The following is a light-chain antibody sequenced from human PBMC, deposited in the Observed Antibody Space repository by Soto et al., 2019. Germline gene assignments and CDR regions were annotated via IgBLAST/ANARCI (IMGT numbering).Light chain of an antibody. CDR3: RQATHWPST. J-gene: IGKJ2*02. Sequence: DVVMTQSPLSLPVTLGQPASISCTSSQSLVYSDGITYLNWFQQRPGQSPRRLIYKVSNRDSRVPHICSGSGSRTDFTLTISRVEAEHVGVYYCRQATHWPSTFGQGTKLEIK. CDR2: KVS. CDR1: QSLVYSDGITY. V-gene: IGKV2-30*01.